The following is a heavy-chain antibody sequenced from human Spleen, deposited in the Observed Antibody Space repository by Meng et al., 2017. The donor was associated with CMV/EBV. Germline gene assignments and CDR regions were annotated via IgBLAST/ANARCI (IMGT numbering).Heavy chain of an antibody. D-gene: IGHD1-1*01. CDR3: VRVRSPPWKLYFDF. Sequence: GSLRLSCAVSGDSIDNKRSRHFWGWIRQPPGQGLDYIGSILHSGTSYYNPSLKGRVTISLDTSKNELSLSLKSVTAADTAVYYCVRVRSPPWKLYFDFWGQGALVTAPQ. V-gene: IGHV4-39*07. J-gene: IGHJ4*02. CDR1: GDSIDNKRSRHF. CDR2: ILHSGTS.